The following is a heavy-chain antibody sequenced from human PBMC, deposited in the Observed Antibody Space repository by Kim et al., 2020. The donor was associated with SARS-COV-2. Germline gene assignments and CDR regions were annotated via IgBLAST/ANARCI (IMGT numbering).Heavy chain of an antibody. J-gene: IGHJ6*02. V-gene: IGHV3-30*04. CDR1: GFTFSSYA. CDR2: ISYDGSNK. CDR3: ARALAYYDSRGGMDV. D-gene: IGHD3-22*01. Sequence: GGSLRLSCAASGFTFSSYAMHWVRQAPGKGLEWVAVISYDGSNKYYADSVKGRFTISRDNSKNTLYLQMNSLRAEDTAVYYCARALAYYDSRGGMDVWGQGTTVTVSS.